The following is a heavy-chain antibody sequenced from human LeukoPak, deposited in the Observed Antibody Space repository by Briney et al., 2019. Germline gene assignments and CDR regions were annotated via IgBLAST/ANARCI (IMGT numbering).Heavy chain of an antibody. V-gene: IGHV1-69*04. CDR3: ARDKEGFYDLWSGSNAFDI. D-gene: IGHD3-3*01. J-gene: IGHJ3*02. CDR1: GGTFSSYT. CDR2: IIPILGIA. Sequence: GSSVKVSCKASGGTFSSYTISWVRQAPGQGLEWMGRIIPILGIANYAQKFQGRVTITADKSTSTAYMELSSLRSEDTAVYYCARDKEGFYDLWSGSNAFDIWGQGTMVTVSS.